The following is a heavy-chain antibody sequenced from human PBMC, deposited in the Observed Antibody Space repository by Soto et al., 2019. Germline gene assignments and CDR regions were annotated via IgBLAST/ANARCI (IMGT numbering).Heavy chain of an antibody. J-gene: IGHJ6*02. CDR1: GYSFTTYW. Sequence: EVQLVQSGAEVKKPGESLKISCKGSGYSFTTYWIGWVRQMPGKGLEWMGIIYPGDSHTRYSPSVQGQVTISADKSISTAYLQWSSLKASDTALYYCASSAQRGYGSGWSDYYYFGMDVWGPGTTVTVSS. CDR2: IYPGDSHT. CDR3: ASSAQRGYGSGWSDYYYFGMDV. D-gene: IGHD6-19*01. V-gene: IGHV5-51*01.